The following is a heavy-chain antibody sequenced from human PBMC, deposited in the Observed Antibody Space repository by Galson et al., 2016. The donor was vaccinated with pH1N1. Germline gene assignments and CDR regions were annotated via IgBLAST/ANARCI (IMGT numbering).Heavy chain of an antibody. D-gene: IGHD4/OR15-4a*01. J-gene: IGHJ6*01. CDR3: ARDLYGGFQLPSSYYYALDV. CDR2: INPSSGGT. Sequence: SVKVSCKASGYRFSGYYIHWVRQAPGQGLEWMGRINPSSGGTKVAQKLQGRVLLTRDTSIPTAYMEGGALASDDAAVYYCARDLYGGFQLPSSYYYALDVWGQGTTVTVSS. V-gene: IGHV1-2*06. CDR1: GYRFSGYY.